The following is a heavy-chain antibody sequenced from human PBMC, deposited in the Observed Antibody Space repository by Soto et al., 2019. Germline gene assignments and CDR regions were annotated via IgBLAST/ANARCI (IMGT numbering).Heavy chain of an antibody. V-gene: IGHV4-30-4*01. CDR1: GGALSSGDYY. CDR3: ARDPGDYYYYGIDV. D-gene: IGHD3-10*01. J-gene: IGHJ6*02. CDR2: IYFSGST. Sequence: QAQLQESAPGLVTPSQTLALTCTVSGGALSSGDYYWSWIRQPPGKGLEWIGYIYFSGSTYHNTSLKSRVNISVDTSTNQISLKLSSVTSADTAVYYCARDPGDYYYYGIDVWGQGTTVTVSS.